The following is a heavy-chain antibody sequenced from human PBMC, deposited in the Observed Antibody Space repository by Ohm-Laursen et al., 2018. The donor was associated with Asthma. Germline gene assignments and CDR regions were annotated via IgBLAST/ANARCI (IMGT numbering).Heavy chain of an antibody. CDR3: ARDSLAAAGRFFDY. D-gene: IGHD6-13*01. J-gene: IGHJ4*02. CDR2: ISSSSRYI. V-gene: IGHV3-21*01. CDR1: GFTFSSYS. Sequence: SLRLSCAASGFTFSSYSMYWVRQAPGKGLEWVSSISSSSRYIYYADSVKGRFTISRDNAKNSLYLQMNSLRAEDTAVYYCARDSLAAAGRFFDYWGQGTLVTVSS.